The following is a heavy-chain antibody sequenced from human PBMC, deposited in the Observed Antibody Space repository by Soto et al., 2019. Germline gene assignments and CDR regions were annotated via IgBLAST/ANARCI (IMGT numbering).Heavy chain of an antibody. Sequence: QTLSRTRAISGATVYSNSAAWNWIRQSPARGLKWLGRTYYRSKWYNDYAVSVKSRITINPDTSKNQFSLQLNSVTPEDTAVYYCAREGWFGELLSFDYYGMDVWGQGTTVTVSS. CDR3: AREGWFGELLSFDYYGMDV. CDR1: GATVYSNSAA. CDR2: TYYRSKWYN. D-gene: IGHD3-10*01. J-gene: IGHJ6*02. V-gene: IGHV6-1*01.